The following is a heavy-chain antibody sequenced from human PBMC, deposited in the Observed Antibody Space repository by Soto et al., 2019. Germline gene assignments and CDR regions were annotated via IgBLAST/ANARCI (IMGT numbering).Heavy chain of an antibody. CDR2: IWSGGTNK. D-gene: IGHD6-19*01. CDR1: GFTFSNYA. CDR3: ATNPAKRLPHSGGWSNWFDS. Sequence: QVQLVESGGGVVQPGRSLRLSCATSGFTFSNYAMNWVRQAPGKGLEWVAVIWSGGTNKYYADSVKCRFSISRDNSKNTLVLQLKSLRPEDTAVYYCATNPAKRLPHSGGWSNWFDSWGQGTLVTAPS. J-gene: IGHJ5*01. V-gene: IGHV3-33*01.